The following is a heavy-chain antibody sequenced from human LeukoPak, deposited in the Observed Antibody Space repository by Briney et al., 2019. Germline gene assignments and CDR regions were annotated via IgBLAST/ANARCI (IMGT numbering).Heavy chain of an antibody. V-gene: IGHV3-23*01. CDR1: GFTFTSSA. CDR2: ISSGGTP. D-gene: IGHD2-2*01. J-gene: IGHJ4*02. Sequence: PGGSLRLSCGASGFTFTSSAMTWVRQAPGKGLEWVSAISSGGTPYYAASVRGRFIISRDTSTNTLYLQVKSLTAEDTAVYYCAKPEVGVASVDCWGQGTLVTVSS. CDR3: AKPEVGVASVDC.